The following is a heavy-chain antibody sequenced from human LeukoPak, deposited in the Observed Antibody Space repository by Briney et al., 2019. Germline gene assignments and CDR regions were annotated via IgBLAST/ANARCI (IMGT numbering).Heavy chain of an antibody. Sequence: GGSLRLSCTASGFSFSGYWMSWVRQAPGKGLEWVANIKRDGSERYYVDSVKGRFTISRDNAKNSLYLQMNSLRAEDTAVYYCARDRREYDYWGGLTFYYTDAWGKGTTVTVSS. V-gene: IGHV3-7*03. CDR3: ARDRREYDYWGGLTFYYTDA. J-gene: IGHJ6*03. D-gene: IGHD3-3*01. CDR1: GFSFSGYW. CDR2: IKRDGSER.